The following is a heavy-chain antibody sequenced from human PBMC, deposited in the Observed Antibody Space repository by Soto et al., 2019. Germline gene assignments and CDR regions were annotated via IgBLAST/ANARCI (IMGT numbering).Heavy chain of an antibody. CDR2: IIPILGIA. CDR3: SRDVELCSGGSCYFDWFDP. D-gene: IGHD2-15*01. V-gene: IGHV1-69*04. J-gene: IGHJ5*02. Sequence: VASVKVSCKASGGTFSSYTISWVRQAPGQGLEWMGRIIPILGIANYAQKFQGRVTITADKSTSTAYMELSSLRSEDTAVYFCSRDVELCSGGSCYFDWFDPWGQGTLVTVSS. CDR1: GGTFSSYT.